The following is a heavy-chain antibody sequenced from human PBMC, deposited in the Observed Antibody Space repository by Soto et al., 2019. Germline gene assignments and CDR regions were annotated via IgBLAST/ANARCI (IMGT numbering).Heavy chain of an antibody. D-gene: IGHD1-26*01. CDR2: ISGSGDIT. V-gene: IGHV3-23*01. Sequence: SGGSLRLSCAASGFTFHSFAMSWVRQAPGKGLEWVSGISGSGDITIYADSVKGRFTISRDNSKNTLYLQMNSLRAEDTALYYCAKRIVGVAGSFDYWGQGTLVTVSS. CDR1: GFTFHSFA. J-gene: IGHJ4*02. CDR3: AKRIVGVAGSFDY.